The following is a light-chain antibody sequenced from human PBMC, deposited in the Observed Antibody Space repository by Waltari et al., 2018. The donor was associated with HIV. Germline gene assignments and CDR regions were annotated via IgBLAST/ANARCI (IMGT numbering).Light chain of an antibody. Sequence: SALTQPASVSGSPGQSITISCLGASSDIGSFDYVSLYQQHPDNAPKLILYDVTSAPSGVFGLFSGSRSGSMASLTISGLQPEDEADYFCCSYSDSGTILFGGGTRVTVL. V-gene: IGLV2-14*03. CDR2: DVT. CDR1: SSDIGSFDY. CDR3: CSYSDSGTIL. J-gene: IGLJ2*01.